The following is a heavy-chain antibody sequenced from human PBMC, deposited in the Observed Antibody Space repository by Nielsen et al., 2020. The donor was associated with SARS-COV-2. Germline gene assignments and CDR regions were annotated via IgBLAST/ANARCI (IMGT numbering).Heavy chain of an antibody. CDR2: TYYTSKWYN. V-gene: IGHV6-1*01. J-gene: IGHJ4*02. D-gene: IGHD3-16*01. CDR1: GDRVSNNRAA. Sequence: SQTLSLTCAIYGDRVSNNRAAWNWIRQSPSRGLEWLGRTYYTSKWYNEYAVSVRSRITISADTSRNQFSLHLTSMTSDDTAVYYCARAAFGKDWDYWGQGTLVTVSS. CDR3: ARAAFGKDWDY.